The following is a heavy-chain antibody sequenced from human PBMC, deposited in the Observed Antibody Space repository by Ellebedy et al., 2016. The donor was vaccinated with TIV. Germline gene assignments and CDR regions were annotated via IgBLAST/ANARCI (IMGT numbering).Heavy chain of an antibody. CDR2: ILFDGSDK. Sequence: PGGSLRLSCAASGFTFSSYGMHRVRQAPGKGLEWVAVILFDGSDKYYADSVKGRFTISRDNSKNTLYLQLNSLRAEDTAVYYCAKGYSYGDYWGQGTLVTVSS. CDR3: AKGYSYGDY. D-gene: IGHD5-18*01. CDR1: GFTFSSYG. V-gene: IGHV3-30*18. J-gene: IGHJ4*02.